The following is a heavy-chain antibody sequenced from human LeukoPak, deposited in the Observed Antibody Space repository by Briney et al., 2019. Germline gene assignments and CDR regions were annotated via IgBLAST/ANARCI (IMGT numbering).Heavy chain of an antibody. V-gene: IGHV1-18*01. Sequence: ASVKVSCKASGYTFTSYGISWARQAPGQGLEWMGWISAYNGNTNYAQKLQGRVTMTTDTSTSTAYMELRSLRSDDTAVYYCARDRGRYFDWFGFDYWGKGTLVTVSS. CDR3: ARDRGRYFDWFGFDY. D-gene: IGHD3-9*01. CDR1: GYTFTSYG. J-gene: IGHJ4*02. CDR2: ISAYNGNT.